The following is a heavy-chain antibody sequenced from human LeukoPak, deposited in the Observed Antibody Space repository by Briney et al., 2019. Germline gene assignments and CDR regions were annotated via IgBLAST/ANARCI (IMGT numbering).Heavy chain of an antibody. CDR3: AGSSGYYYIHLYYFDY. D-gene: IGHD3-22*01. CDR2: ISGSGGST. J-gene: IGHJ4*02. V-gene: IGHV3-23*01. CDR1: GFTFSNYA. Sequence: GGSLRLSCAASGFTFSNYAMSWVRQAPGKGLEWVSSISGSGGSTYYADSVKGRFTISRDNSKNTLYLQMYSLRAEDTAVYYCAGSSGYYYIHLYYFDYWGQGTLVTVSS.